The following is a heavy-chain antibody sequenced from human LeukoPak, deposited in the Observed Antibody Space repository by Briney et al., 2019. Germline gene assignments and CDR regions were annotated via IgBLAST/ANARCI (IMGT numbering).Heavy chain of an antibody. J-gene: IGHJ6*02. CDR3: ARAYSSSSAGLRYYGMDV. CDR1: GGSFSGYY. Sequence: SETLSLTFAVYGGSFSGYYCSSIRQPPGGGLEWIGEINHSGSTNSNPSLKSRVTISVDTSKNQFSLKLSSVTAADTAVYYCARAYSSSSAGLRYYGMDVWGQGTTVTVSS. V-gene: IGHV4-34*01. D-gene: IGHD6-6*01. CDR2: INHSGST.